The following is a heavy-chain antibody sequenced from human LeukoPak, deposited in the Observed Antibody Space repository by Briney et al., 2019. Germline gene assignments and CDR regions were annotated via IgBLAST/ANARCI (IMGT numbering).Heavy chain of an antibody. Sequence: GGSLRLSCAASGFTFSSYAMSWVRQAPGKGLDWVSAISGSGGSTYYADSVKGRFTISRDNSKNTLYLQMNSLRAEDTAVYYCAKGRYDYVWGSYPYWGQGTLVTVSS. CDR1: GFTFSSYA. V-gene: IGHV3-23*01. CDR2: ISGSGGST. D-gene: IGHD3-16*02. CDR3: AKGRYDYVWGSYPY. J-gene: IGHJ4*02.